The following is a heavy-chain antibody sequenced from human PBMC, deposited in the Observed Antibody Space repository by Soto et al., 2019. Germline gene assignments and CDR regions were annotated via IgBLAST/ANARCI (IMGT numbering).Heavy chain of an antibody. CDR2: ISANNGNT. D-gene: IGHD3-16*01. Sequence: QVQLVQSGAEVKKPGASVKVSCKASGYTFTNFGISWVRQAPGQGLEWMGWISANNGNTNYAQNFQGRVTRTTDTYTSTAYMELRSLRSDDAAVYYCAGGGTPIDCWGQGTLVTVSS. J-gene: IGHJ4*02. CDR1: GYTFTNFG. CDR3: AGGGTPIDC. V-gene: IGHV1-18*01.